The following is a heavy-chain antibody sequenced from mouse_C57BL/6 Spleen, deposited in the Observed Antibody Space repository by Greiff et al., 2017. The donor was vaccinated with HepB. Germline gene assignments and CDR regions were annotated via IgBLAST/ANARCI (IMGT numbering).Heavy chain of an antibody. CDR2: IYPGGGYT. CDR3: ARSGWLGAMDY. D-gene: IGHD2-3*01. Sequence: QVQLKESGAELVRPGTSVKMSCKASGYTFTNYWIGWAKQRPGHGLEWIGDIYPGGGYTNYNEKFKGKATLTADKSSSTAYMQCSSLTSEDSAIYYCARSGWLGAMDYWGQGTSVTVSS. V-gene: IGHV1-63*01. J-gene: IGHJ4*01. CDR1: GYTFTNYW.